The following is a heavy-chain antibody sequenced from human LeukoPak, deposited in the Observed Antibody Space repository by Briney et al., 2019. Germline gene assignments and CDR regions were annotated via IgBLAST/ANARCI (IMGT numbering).Heavy chain of an antibody. CDR3: ARNISGGWYVDY. CDR1: GFTFSSYA. V-gene: IGHV3-23*01. CDR2: ISGSGDST. J-gene: IGHJ4*02. Sequence: PGGSLRLSCAVSGFTFSSYATSWVRQAPGKGLEWVSAISGSGDSTSYADSVKGRFSVSRDNSKNTLYLQMNSLRAEDTALYYCARNISGGWYVDYWGQGTLVTVSS. D-gene: IGHD6-19*01.